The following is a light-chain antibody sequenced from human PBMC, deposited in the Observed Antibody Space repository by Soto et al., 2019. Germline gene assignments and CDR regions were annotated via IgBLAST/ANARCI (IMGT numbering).Light chain of an antibody. J-gene: IGKJ5*01. V-gene: IGKV3-20*01. CDR2: GTS. Sequence: TQSPATMSKYPGARATLSCRASQSVSSNLAWYQQKPGQAPSLLIYGTSSRATGIPDMFSGSGSGTVFTLTSSRLEPEDVAVFYCQQYGSSITFGQGTRLEIK. CDR1: QSVSSN. CDR3: QQYGSSIT.